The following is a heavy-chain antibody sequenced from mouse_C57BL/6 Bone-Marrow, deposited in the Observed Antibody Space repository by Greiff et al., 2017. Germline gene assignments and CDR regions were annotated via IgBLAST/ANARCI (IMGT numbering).Heavy chain of an antibody. D-gene: IGHD2-3*01. CDR1: GYTFTSYW. CDR2: IDPSDSYT. V-gene: IGHV1-59*01. CDR3: SRWLLRDWYFDV. Sequence: QVQLQQPGAELVRPGTSVKLSCKASGYTFTSYWMHWVKHRPGQGLEWIGEIDPSDSYTNYNQKFKGKATLTVDKSSSTAYMQLISRTSEDSAVDYCSRWLLRDWYFDVWGTGTTVTVSS. J-gene: IGHJ1*03.